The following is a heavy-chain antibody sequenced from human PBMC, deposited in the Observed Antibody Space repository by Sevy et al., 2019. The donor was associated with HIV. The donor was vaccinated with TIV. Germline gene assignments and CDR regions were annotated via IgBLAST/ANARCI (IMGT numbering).Heavy chain of an antibody. Sequence: SGPTLVNPTQTLTLTCAFSGFSLNTRGVGVGWIRQPPGKAPEWLALIYWDDDKRYRPSLRSRLTITKDTSKNQVVLTMSSTDPVDTATYYCVHRGLSNRVGFPIYFDYWGQGTLVTVSS. D-gene: IGHD1-26*01. J-gene: IGHJ4*02. V-gene: IGHV2-5*02. CDR3: VHRGLSNRVGFPIYFDY. CDR2: IYWDDDK. CDR1: GFSLNTRGVG.